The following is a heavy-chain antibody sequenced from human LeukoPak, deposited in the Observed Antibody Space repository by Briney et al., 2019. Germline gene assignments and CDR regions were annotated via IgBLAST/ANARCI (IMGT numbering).Heavy chain of an antibody. CDR1: GGSINSYF. V-gene: IGHV4-59*12. CDR3: ARVSFRAVAGTNWFDP. Sequence: SETLSLTCTVSGGSINSYFWSWIRQPPGKGPEWIGYIYYGGSTNYNPSLKSRVTISVDTSKNQFSLKLSSVTAADTAVYYCARVSFRAVAGTNWFDPWGQGTLVTVSS. D-gene: IGHD6-19*01. J-gene: IGHJ5*02. CDR2: IYYGGST.